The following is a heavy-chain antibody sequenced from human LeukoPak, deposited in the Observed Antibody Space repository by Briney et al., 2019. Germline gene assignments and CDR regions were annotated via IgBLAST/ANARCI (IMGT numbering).Heavy chain of an antibody. V-gene: IGHV4-31*03. J-gene: IGHJ6*04. Sequence: SETLSLTCTVSGGSISSGGYYWSWIRQHPGKGLEWIGYIYYSGSTHYNPSLKSRVTKSVDTSKNQFSLKLSSVTAADTAVYYCAREVLREVRGFMGPPYYYYGMDVWGKGTTATVSS. CDR1: GGSISSGGYY. CDR2: IYYSGST. D-gene: IGHD3-10*01. CDR3: AREVLREVRGFMGPPYYYYGMDV.